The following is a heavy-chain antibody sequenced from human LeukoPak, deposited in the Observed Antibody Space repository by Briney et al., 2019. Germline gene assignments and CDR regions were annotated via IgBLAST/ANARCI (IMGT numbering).Heavy chain of an antibody. CDR2: ISGSGDTT. CDR1: RFTFSTYA. V-gene: IGHV3-23*01. D-gene: IGHD2-2*01. Sequence: GGSLRLSCTASRFTFSTYAMSWVRQAPGKGLEWVSSISGSGDTTYYTGSVKGRFTISRDNSKNALYLQMSSLRAEDTAVYYCAKSQRDDQQVVQRIDYWGQGTLVTVSS. CDR3: AKSQRDDQQVVQRIDY. J-gene: IGHJ4*02.